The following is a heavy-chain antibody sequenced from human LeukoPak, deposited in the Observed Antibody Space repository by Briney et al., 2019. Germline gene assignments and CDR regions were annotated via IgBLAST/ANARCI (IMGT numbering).Heavy chain of an antibody. CDR1: GYTFTSYG. J-gene: IGHJ5*02. CDR3: AREARITMVRGVKYNWFDP. Sequence: ASVKVSCKASGYTFTSYGISWVRQAPGQGLEWMGWISAYNGNTNYAQKLQGRVTMTTDTSTSIAYMELRSLRSDDTAVYYCAREARITMVRGVKYNWFDPWGQGTLVTVSS. V-gene: IGHV1-18*01. CDR2: ISAYNGNT. D-gene: IGHD3-10*01.